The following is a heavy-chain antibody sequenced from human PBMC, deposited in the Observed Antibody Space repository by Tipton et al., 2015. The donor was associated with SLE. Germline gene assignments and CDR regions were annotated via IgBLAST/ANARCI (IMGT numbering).Heavy chain of an antibody. J-gene: IGHJ6*02. V-gene: IGHV3-21*03. CDR1: GFTFNMYN. D-gene: IGHD3-22*01. CDR2: VSSSSRYI. CDR3: ARTMRDYDSFGMDV. Sequence: GSLRLSCAASGFTFNMYNMNWVRQAPGKGLEWISSVSSSSRYIYYADSVKGRFTISRENARNALYLQMNSLRAEDTALYYCARTMRDYDSFGMDVWGQGTTVTVSS.